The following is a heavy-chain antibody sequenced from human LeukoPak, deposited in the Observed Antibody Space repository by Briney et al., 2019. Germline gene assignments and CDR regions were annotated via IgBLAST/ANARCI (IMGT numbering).Heavy chain of an antibody. J-gene: IGHJ3*02. CDR2: ISYDGSNK. CDR3: AKDSSSGWYDAFDI. V-gene: IGHV3-30-3*01. D-gene: IGHD6-19*01. CDR1: GFTFSSYA. Sequence: PGRSLRLSCAASGFTFSSYAMHWVRQAPGKGLEWVAVISYDGSNKYYADSVKGRFTISRDNSKNTLYLQMNSLRAEDTAVYYCAKDSSSGWYDAFDIWGQGTMVTVSS.